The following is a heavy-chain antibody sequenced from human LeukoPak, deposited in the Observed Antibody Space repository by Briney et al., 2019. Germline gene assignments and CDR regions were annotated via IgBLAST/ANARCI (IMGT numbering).Heavy chain of an antibody. D-gene: IGHD6-19*01. Sequence: ASVKVSCKASGYTFTSYDINWVRQATGQGLEWMGWMNPNSGNTGYAQKFQGRVTITRNTSISPAYMELSSLRSEETAVYYCARAWSSSGWYAGWFDPWGQGTLVTVSS. CDR2: MNPNSGNT. V-gene: IGHV1-8*03. CDR3: ARAWSSSGWYAGWFDP. J-gene: IGHJ5*02. CDR1: GYTFTSYD.